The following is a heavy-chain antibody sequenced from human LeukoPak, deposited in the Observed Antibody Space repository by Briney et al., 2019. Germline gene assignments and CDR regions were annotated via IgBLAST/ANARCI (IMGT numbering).Heavy chain of an antibody. V-gene: IGHV3-23*01. CDR1: GLTFSTYA. Sequence: PGRCLRLACAPAGLTFSTYATDWVRQAPGNWLEWGASITKSGGSTYYVDSVKGPFTISRDNSKNALYLKMNSLTAEDTAVYYCAQYRLSIIASWGQGTLVTVSS. J-gene: IGHJ1*01. D-gene: IGHD1-26*01. CDR3: AQYRLSIIAS. CDR2: ITKSGGST.